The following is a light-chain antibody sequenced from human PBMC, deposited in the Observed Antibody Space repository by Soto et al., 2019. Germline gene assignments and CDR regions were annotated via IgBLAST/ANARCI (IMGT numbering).Light chain of an antibody. Sequence: DIQMTQSPSSLSASVGDRVTITCLASQSISSYLNWYQQKPGRAPKLLIYAASSLQSGVPSRFSGSGSGTDFILTISSLQPEDFATYYCQQSYSTPRDFGQGTRLEIK. J-gene: IGKJ5*01. CDR3: QQSYSTPRD. V-gene: IGKV1-39*01. CDR1: QSISSY. CDR2: AAS.